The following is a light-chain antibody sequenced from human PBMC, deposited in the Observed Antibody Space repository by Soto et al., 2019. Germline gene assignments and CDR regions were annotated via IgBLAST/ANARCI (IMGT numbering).Light chain of an antibody. CDR2: EVS. CDR1: SSDVGRYNY. CDR3: CSYAGSSTFVA. Sequence: QSALTQPPSASGSPGQSVTISCTGTSSDVGRYNYVSWYQHHPGKAPKLMIYEVSKRPSGVSNRFSASKSGNTASLTISGLQAEDEADYYCCSYAGSSTFVAFGGGTKLTVL. J-gene: IGLJ2*01. V-gene: IGLV2-23*02.